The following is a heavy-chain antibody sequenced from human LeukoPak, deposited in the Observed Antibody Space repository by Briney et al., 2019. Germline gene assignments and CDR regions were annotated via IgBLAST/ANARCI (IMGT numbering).Heavy chain of an antibody. CDR2: IYYSGST. D-gene: IGHD5-18*01. CDR3: ASSGYSYDAFDI. J-gene: IGHJ3*02. Sequence: SETLSLTCTVSGGSISSYYWSWIRQPPGKGLEWIEYIYYSGSTNYNPSLKSRVTISVDTSKNQFSLKLSSVTAADTAVYYCASSGYSYDAFDIWGQGTMVTVSS. CDR1: GGSISSYY. V-gene: IGHV4-59*01.